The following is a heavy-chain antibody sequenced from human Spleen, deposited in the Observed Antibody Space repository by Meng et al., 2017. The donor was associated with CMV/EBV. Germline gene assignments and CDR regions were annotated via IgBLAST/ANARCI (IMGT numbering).Heavy chain of an antibody. D-gene: IGHD2-8*02. J-gene: IGHJ3*02. CDR1: GFTVSSHG. V-gene: IGHV3-23*03. CDR3: AKVRWGTAVDAFDI. Sequence: GESLKISCAASGFTVSSHGMTWVRQAPGKGLEWVSIVYRDGSTTYNVDSVKGRFTISRDNSKNTLYLQMNSLRAEDTAVYYCAKVRWGTAVDAFDIWGQGTMVTVSS. CDR2: VYRDGSTT.